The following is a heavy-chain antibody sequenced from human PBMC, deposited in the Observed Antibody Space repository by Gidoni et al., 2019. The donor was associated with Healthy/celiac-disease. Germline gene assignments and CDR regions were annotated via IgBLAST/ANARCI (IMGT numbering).Heavy chain of an antibody. J-gene: IGHJ5*02. Sequence: QVQLQASGPGLVKPSQTMSLTCAVSDGSISSGGYYWSWIRQPPGKGLECIGYIYYSGRTYYNPSLKSRVTISVDTSKNQFSLKLSSVTAADTAGYYCARVQRSWFDPWGQGTLVTVSS. CDR3: ARVQRSWFDP. CDR1: DGSISSGGYY. CDR2: IYYSGRT. V-gene: IGHV4-30-4*01.